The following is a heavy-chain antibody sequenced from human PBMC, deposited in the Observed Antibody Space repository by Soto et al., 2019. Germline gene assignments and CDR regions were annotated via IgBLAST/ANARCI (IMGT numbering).Heavy chain of an antibody. D-gene: IGHD6-19*01. CDR1: GGTFTSYA. J-gene: IGHJ6*02. CDR2: IIPIFGTA. V-gene: IGHV1-69*06. CDR3: GRGLGSGWYGSYYGMDV. Sequence: QVQLVQSGAEVKNPGSSVKVSCKASGGTFTSYAITWVRQAPGQGLEWMGGIIPIFGTANYAQKFQGRVTITADKSTSTVYMELSSLTSEDTAVYYCGRGLGSGWYGSYYGMDVWGQGTTVIVSS.